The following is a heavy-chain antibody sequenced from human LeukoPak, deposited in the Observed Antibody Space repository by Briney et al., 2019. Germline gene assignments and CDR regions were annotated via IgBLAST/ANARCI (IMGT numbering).Heavy chain of an antibody. CDR1: GSSFSGYY. V-gene: IGHV4-34*01. D-gene: IGHD4-17*01. J-gene: IGHJ4*02. CDR3: ALGDGEYYGSIGDY. CDR2: IKHSGST. Sequence: SETLSLTCAVYGSSFSGYYWSWIRQPPGKGLEWIGEIKHSGSTNYNPSLKSQVTISVDTSKNQFSLKLSSVTAADTAVYYCALGDGEYYGSIGDYWGQGTLVTVSS.